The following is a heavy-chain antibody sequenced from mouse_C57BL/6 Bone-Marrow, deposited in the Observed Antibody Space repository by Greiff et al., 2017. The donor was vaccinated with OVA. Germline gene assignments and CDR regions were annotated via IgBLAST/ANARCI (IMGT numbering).Heavy chain of an antibody. CDR1: GYTFTDYY. CDR2: INPNNGGT. V-gene: IGHV1-26*01. J-gene: IGHJ4*01. D-gene: IGHD1-1*01. CDR3: ARLFITTGRDY. Sequence: VQLQQSGPELVKPGASVKISCKASGYTFTDYYMNWVKQSHGKSLEWIADINPNNGGTSYNQKFKGKATLTVDKSSSTAYMELRSLTSEDSAVYYCARLFITTGRDYWGQGTSVTVSS.